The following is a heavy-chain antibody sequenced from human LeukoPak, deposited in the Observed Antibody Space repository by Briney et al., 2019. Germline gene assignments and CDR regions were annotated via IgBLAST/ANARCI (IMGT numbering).Heavy chain of an antibody. V-gene: IGHV3-23*01. J-gene: IGHJ3*02. CDR1: GFTFSNYA. D-gene: IGHD4-17*01. CDR3: SGDPNGDYVGAFDM. Sequence: GESLRLSCTASGFTFSNYAMTWVRQAPGKGLEWVAYIRGGGDTKYYPDALKGRFTIPRGNSKNTRFLQMNSLRGEDTAVYYCSGDPNGDYVGAFDMWGPGKMGTRSS. CDR2: IRGGGDTK.